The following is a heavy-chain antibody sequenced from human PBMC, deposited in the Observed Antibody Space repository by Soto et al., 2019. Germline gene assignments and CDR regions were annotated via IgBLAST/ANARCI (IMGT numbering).Heavy chain of an antibody. CDR2: IYYSGST. D-gene: IGHD3-10*01. CDR1: GGSISSYY. V-gene: IGHV4-59*08. J-gene: IGHJ4*02. Sequence: PSEMLSLTCTVSGGSISSYYWSWIRQPPGKGLEWIGYIYYSGSTNYNPSLKSRVTISVDTSKNQFSLKLSSVTAADTAVYYCASTRKGLLWFGEFSFDYWGQGTLVTVSS. CDR3: ASTRKGLLWFGEFSFDY.